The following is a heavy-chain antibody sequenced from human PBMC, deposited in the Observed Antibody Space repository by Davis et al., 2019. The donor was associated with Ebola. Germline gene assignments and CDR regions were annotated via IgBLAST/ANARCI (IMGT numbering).Heavy chain of an antibody. J-gene: IGHJ3*02. CDR3: ARAGGTSTVVNDAFDI. Sequence: ASVKVSCKASGYTFTSYDINWVRQAPGQGLEWMGWINPNSGGTNYAQKFQGRVTMTRDTSISTAYMELSRLRSDDTAVYYCARAGGTSTVVNDAFDIWGQGTMVTVSS. CDR2: INPNSGGT. CDR1: GYTFTSYD. D-gene: IGHD4-23*01. V-gene: IGHV1-2*02.